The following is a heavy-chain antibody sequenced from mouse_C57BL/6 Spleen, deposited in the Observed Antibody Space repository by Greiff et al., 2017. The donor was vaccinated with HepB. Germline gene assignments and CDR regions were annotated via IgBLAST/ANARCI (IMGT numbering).Heavy chain of an antibody. J-gene: IGHJ2*01. Sequence: VKLQQPGAELVMPGASVKLSCKASGYTFTSYWMHWVKQRPGQGLEWIGEIDPSDSYTNYNQKFKGKSTLTVDKSSSTAYMQLSSLTSEDSAVYYCARGDWDAGYWGQGTTLTVSS. D-gene: IGHD4-1*01. CDR3: ARGDWDAGY. CDR1: GYTFTSYW. CDR2: IDPSDSYT. V-gene: IGHV1-69*01.